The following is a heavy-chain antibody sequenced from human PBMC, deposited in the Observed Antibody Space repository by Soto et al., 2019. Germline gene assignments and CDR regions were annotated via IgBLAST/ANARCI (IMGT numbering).Heavy chain of an antibody. Sequence: QVQLVESGGDLVKRGGSLRLSCAASGYTFSDYYMSWIRQAPGKGLEWISYIDTSSTKIYYADSVKGRFTISRDNAKNSLSLEMNGLRDEDTAVYYCASHYDMWSGYLSPVDYWGQGTLVTVSS. CDR2: IDTSSTKI. CDR1: GYTFSDYY. D-gene: IGHD3-3*01. CDR3: ASHYDMWSGYLSPVDY. V-gene: IGHV3-11*01. J-gene: IGHJ4*02.